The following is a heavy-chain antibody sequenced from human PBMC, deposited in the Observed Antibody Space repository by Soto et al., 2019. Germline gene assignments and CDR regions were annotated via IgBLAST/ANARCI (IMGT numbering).Heavy chain of an antibody. CDR1: GFTFSTYA. CDR3: ARDRSGSYSRSDAFDV. Sequence: GGSLRLSCAASGFTFSTYAMAWVRQAPGKGLEWVSGVSASGLNTDYADPVKGRFYISRDNSKNTVSLHMNSLRVEDTAVYYCARDRSGSYSRSDAFDVWGHGTTVTVSS. D-gene: IGHD1-26*01. CDR2: VSASGLNT. J-gene: IGHJ6*02. V-gene: IGHV3-23*01.